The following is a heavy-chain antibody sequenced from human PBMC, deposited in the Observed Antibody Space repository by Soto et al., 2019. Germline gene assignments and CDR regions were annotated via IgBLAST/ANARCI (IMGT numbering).Heavy chain of an antibody. Sequence: VQLVQSGAEVKKPGSSVKVSCKASGGTFSNYPFIWVRQAPGQGLDWMGGIIPIFGTTDYGQRFQGRVTITADESTNTAYMELSSLRSDDTAVYYCARGLYCGGGCYLHFDYWGQGTLVTVSS. D-gene: IGHD2-21*02. CDR2: IIPIFGTT. CDR3: ARGLYCGGGCYLHFDY. J-gene: IGHJ4*02. CDR1: GGTFSNYP. V-gene: IGHV1-69*01.